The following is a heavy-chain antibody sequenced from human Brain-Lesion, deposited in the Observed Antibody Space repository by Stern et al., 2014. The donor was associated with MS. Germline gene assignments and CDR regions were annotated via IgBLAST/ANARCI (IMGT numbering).Heavy chain of an antibody. CDR1: GGSISSGGYY. Sequence: QVQLVQSGPGLVKPSQTLSLSCTVSGGSISSGGYYWSWIRQPAGKGLEWIGRIFNSGSTSYNPSLQSRVTISIDTPKTHFSLRLTSMTAADTAVYYCARGRVVPGFQYYATDVWGQGTTVIVSS. J-gene: IGHJ6*02. CDR2: IFNSGST. CDR3: ARGRVVPGFQYYATDV. D-gene: IGHD2-2*01. V-gene: IGHV4-61*02.